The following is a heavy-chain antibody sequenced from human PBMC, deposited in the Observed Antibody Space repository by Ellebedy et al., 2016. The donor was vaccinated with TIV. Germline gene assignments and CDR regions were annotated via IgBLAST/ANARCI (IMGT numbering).Heavy chain of an antibody. D-gene: IGHD6-6*01. J-gene: IGHJ4*02. CDR1: GFTFSSYA. V-gene: IGHV3-23*01. CDR2: IRGNGAGT. Sequence: GESLKISCAASGFTFSSYAMGWVRQAPGKGLEWVSAIRGNGAGTYYADSVKGRFTISRDNSQNTLYLQMNSLRAEDTAVYYCAKVGSGSPSDYWGQGTLVTVSS. CDR3: AKVGSGSPSDY.